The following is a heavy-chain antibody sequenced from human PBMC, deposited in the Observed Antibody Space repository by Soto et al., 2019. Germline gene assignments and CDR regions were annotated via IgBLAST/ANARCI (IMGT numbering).Heavy chain of an antibody. V-gene: IGHV3-53*01. J-gene: IGHJ2*01. Sequence: EVQLVESGGGLIQPGGSLRLSCAASGFTVTNKYMTWVRQAPGKGLEWVSVIYSGGSTSYADSVKGRSTISGDNSKNIRYLQMHSLRAEDTAVYYCARVDYGDYGWYFDLWGRGTLVTVSS. D-gene: IGHD4-17*01. CDR3: ARVDYGDYGWYFDL. CDR2: IYSGGST. CDR1: GFTVTNKY.